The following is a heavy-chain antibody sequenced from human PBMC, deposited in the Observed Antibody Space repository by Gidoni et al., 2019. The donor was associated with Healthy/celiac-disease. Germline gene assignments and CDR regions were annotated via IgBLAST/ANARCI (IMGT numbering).Heavy chain of an antibody. Sequence: QVQLVESGGGVVQPGRSLRLSCAASGFTFSSYGMHWVRQAPGKGLEWVAVIWYDGSNKYYADSVKGRFTISRDNSKNTLYLQMNSLRAEDTAVYYCARDRPGGGYSYGHPLDYWGQGTLVTVSS. D-gene: IGHD5-18*01. CDR2: IWYDGSNK. CDR1: GFTFSSYG. J-gene: IGHJ4*02. CDR3: ARDRPGGGYSYGHPLDY. V-gene: IGHV3-33*01.